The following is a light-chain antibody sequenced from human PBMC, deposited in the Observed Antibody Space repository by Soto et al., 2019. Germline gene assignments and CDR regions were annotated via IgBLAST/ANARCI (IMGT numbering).Light chain of an antibody. J-gene: IGLJ1*01. CDR2: DVT. CDR3: SSFRGINTCV. CDR1: SSDVGDYNY. Sequence: QSALTQPASVSGSPGQSITISCSGTSSDVGDYNYVSWYQQQPGKAPKLMIYDVTRRPSGVSHRFSGSKSGNTASLTISGLQAEDEADYYCSSFRGINTCVFGTGTKVTVL. V-gene: IGLV2-14*03.